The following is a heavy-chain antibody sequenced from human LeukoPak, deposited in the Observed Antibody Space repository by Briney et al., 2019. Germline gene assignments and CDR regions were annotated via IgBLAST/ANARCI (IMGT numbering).Heavy chain of an antibody. CDR1: GFTFDDYA. V-gene: IGHV3-49*04. CDR3: TRDQTPYY. Sequence: PGGSLRLSCAASGFTFDDYAMTWVRQAPGRGLEWVSFIASETYGGTAEYAASLKGRFTISRDDSKSIAYLQMNSLKTEDTAVYYCTRDQTPYYWGQGTLVTVSS. J-gene: IGHJ4*02. CDR2: IASETYGGTA.